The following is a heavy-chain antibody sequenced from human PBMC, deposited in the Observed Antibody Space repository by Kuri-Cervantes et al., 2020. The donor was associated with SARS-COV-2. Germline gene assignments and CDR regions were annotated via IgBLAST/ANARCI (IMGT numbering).Heavy chain of an antibody. J-gene: IGHJ2*01. D-gene: IGHD6-13*01. CDR2: INWNGGST. V-gene: IGHV3-20*01. CDR1: GFTFDDYG. CDR3: ARGALWIAAAGRSWYFDL. Sequence: GGSLRLSCAASGFTFDDYGMSWVRQAPGKGLEWVSGINWNGGSTGYADSVKGRFTISRDNSKNTLYLQMNSLRAEDTAVYHCARGALWIAAAGRSWYFDLWGRGTLVTVSS.